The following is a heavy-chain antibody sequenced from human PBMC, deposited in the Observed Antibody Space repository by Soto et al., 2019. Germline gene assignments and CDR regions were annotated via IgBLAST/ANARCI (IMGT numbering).Heavy chain of an antibody. V-gene: IGHV1-8*01. CDR1: GYTFTSYD. J-gene: IGHJ3*02. Sequence: ASVKVSCKASGYTFTSYDINWVRQATGQGLEWMGWMNPNRGNTGYEQKFQGRVTMTRSTSISTAYMELRSLRSDDTAVYYCASAGGSSTSCYDAFDIRDQEKTVTV. CDR2: MNPNRGNT. CDR3: ASAGGSSTSCYDAFDI. D-gene: IGHD2-2*01.